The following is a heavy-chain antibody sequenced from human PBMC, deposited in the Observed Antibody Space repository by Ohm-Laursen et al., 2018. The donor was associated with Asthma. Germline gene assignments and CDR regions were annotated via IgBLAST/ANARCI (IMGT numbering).Heavy chain of an antibody. Sequence: GSLRLSCTASGFTFSDYYMSWIRQAPGKGLEWVSYISSSSSYTNYADSVKGRFTISRDNAKNSLYLQMNSLRAEDTAVYYCARDGYNFRYWGQGTLVTVSS. CDR2: ISSSSSYT. CDR1: GFTFSDYY. J-gene: IGHJ4*02. D-gene: IGHD5-24*01. V-gene: IGHV3-11*06. CDR3: ARDGYNFRY.